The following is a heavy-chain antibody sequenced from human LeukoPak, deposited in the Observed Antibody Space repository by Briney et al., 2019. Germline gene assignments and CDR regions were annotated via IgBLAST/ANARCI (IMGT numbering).Heavy chain of an antibody. CDR1: GGSFSGYY. CDR3: ARVKVLVVVPAAMPAGWFDP. J-gene: IGHJ5*02. V-gene: IGHV4-34*01. Sequence: SETLSLTCAVYGGSFSGYYWSWIRQPPGKGLECIGEINHSGSTNYNPSLKSRVTISVDTSKNQFSLKLSSVTAADTAVYYCARVKVLVVVPAAMPAGWFDPWGQGTLVTVSS. D-gene: IGHD2-2*01. CDR2: INHSGST.